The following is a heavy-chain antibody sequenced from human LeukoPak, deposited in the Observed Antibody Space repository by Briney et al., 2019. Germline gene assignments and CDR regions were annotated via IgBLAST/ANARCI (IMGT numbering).Heavy chain of an antibody. Sequence: ASVKVSCKTSGYTFTDYYIHWARQAPGQGLGWMGWINPNSGDTNYAQKFQGRVTMTRDTSISTAYMELSRLRSDDTAVYYCAGGGDPYYFDYWGQGTLVTVSS. CDR1: GYTFTDYY. D-gene: IGHD3-16*01. CDR3: AGGGDPYYFDY. J-gene: IGHJ4*02. CDR2: INPNSGDT. V-gene: IGHV1-2*02.